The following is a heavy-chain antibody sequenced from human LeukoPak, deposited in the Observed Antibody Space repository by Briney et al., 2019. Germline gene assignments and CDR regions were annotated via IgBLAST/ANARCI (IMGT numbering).Heavy chain of an antibody. CDR1: GFTFGSYS. J-gene: IGHJ4*02. CDR2: IKSKTDGETT. V-gene: IGHV3-15*01. CDR3: TTDRRWETVYDSDY. Sequence: GGSLRLSCAASGFTFGSYSMNWVRQAPGKGLEWVGRIKSKTDGETTDYAAPVKGRFTISRDDSKNTLYLQMNSLKTEDTAVYYCTTDRRWETVYDSDYWGQGTLVTVSS. D-gene: IGHD1-26*01.